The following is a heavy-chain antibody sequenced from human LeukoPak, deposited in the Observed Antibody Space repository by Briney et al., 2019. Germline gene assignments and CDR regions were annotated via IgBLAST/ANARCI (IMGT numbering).Heavy chain of an antibody. CDR1: GYTFTTHA. J-gene: IGHJ3*02. D-gene: IGHD3-9*01. V-gene: IGHV7-4-1*02. Sequence: ASVKPSCTASGYTFTTHAINWVRQAPGQGLEWMGWINTETENPTYTPAFTGRLVFCLDSSVDTAYLQITRVKPEGTAVFYCGGWMFTDWGGGAFDSWVQGTVVIVCS. CDR3: GGWMFTDWGGGAFDS. CDR2: INTETENP.